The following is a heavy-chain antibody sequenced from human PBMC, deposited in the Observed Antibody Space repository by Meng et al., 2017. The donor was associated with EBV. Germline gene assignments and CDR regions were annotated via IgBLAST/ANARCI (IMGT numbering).Heavy chain of an antibody. Sequence: QVQLQESGPGLVXPXXXXXLTXTXSGGSVNNESYYWGWIRQPPGKGLEYIGYIYYTGSTNYNSSLKSRVTISLDKSKNQFSLKLTSLAAADTAIYYCARGDYTNYPRWFDPWGQGTLVTVSS. D-gene: IGHD4-11*01. J-gene: IGHJ5*02. CDR3: ARGDYTNYPRWFDP. V-gene: IGHV4-61*01. CDR2: IYYTGST. CDR1: GGSVNNESYY.